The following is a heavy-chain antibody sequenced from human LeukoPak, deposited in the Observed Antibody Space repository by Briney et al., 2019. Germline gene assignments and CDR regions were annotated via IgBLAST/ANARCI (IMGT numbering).Heavy chain of an antibody. J-gene: IGHJ3*02. CDR2: IYYSGST. CDR3: ASWHESSGYYYPDAFDI. V-gene: IGHV4-39*01. CDR1: GGSISSSNYY. Sequence: SETLSLTCTVSGGSISSSNYYWGWIRQPPGKGLEWIGSIYYSGSTYYNPSLKSRVTISVDTSKNQFSLKLSSVTAADTAVYYCASWHESSGYYYPDAFDIWGQGTMVTVSS. D-gene: IGHD3-22*01.